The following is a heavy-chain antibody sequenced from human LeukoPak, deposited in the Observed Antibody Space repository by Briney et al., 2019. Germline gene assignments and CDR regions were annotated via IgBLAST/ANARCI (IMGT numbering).Heavy chain of an antibody. CDR3: VRRDYYYYGMDV. CDR1: GYTFTGYY. J-gene: IGHJ6*02. Sequence: GASVKVSCKASGYTFTGYYMHWVRQAPGQGLEWMGWINPNSGGTNYAQKFQGRVTMTRDTSISTAYMELSRLRSDDTAVYYCVRRDYYYYGMDVWGQGTTVTVSS. V-gene: IGHV1-2*02. CDR2: INPNSGGT.